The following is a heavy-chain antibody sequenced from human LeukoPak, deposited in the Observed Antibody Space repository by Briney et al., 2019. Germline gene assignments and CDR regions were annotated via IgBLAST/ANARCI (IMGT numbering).Heavy chain of an antibody. CDR2: IWYDGSNK. V-gene: IGHV3-33*08. J-gene: IGHJ6*02. CDR3: ATSLRYFDYGMDV. Sequence: GGSLRLSCAASGFTFSSYGMHWVRQAPGKGLEWVAVIWYDGSNKYYADSVKGRFTISRDNSKNTLYLQMSSLRAEDTAVYYCATSLRYFDYGMDVWGQGTTVTVSS. CDR1: GFTFSSYG. D-gene: IGHD3-9*01.